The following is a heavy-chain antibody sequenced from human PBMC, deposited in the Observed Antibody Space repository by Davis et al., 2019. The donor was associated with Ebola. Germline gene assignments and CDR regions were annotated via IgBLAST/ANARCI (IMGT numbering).Heavy chain of an antibody. J-gene: IGHJ6*02. V-gene: IGHV3-30*18. Sequence: GGSLRLSCAASGFTFSSYGMHWVRQAPGKGLEWVAVISYDGSNNYYADSVKGRFTISGDNSKNTLYLQMNSLRAEDTAVYYCAKDSRDFWSGYHPSYYGMDVWGQGTTVTVSS. D-gene: IGHD3-3*01. CDR3: AKDSRDFWSGYHPSYYGMDV. CDR2: ISYDGSNN. CDR1: GFTFSSYG.